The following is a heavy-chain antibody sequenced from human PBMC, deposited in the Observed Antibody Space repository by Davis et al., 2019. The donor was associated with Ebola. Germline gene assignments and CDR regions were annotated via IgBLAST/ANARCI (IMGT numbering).Heavy chain of an antibody. D-gene: IGHD5-12*01. V-gene: IGHV3-23*01. CDR3: ARGIRYSGNYYYGVDV. Sequence: GESLKISCAASGFTFSSYAMSWVRQAPGKGLEWVSVISGSGGSTYYADSVKGRFTISRDNAKNTLYLQMNSLRAEDTAVYYCARGIRYSGNYYYGVDVWGQGTTVTVSS. CDR1: GFTFSSYA. J-gene: IGHJ6*02. CDR2: ISGSGGST.